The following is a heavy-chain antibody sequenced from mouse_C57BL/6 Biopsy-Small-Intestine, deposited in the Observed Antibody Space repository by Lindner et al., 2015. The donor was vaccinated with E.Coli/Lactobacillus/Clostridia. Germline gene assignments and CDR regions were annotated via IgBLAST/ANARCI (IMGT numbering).Heavy chain of an antibody. CDR1: GYTFTNYW. V-gene: IGHV1-7*01. Sequence: VQLQESGAELAKPGASVKLSCQASGYTFTNYWMHWVKQRPGQGLEWIGYINPTSGSTKYNQKFKDTAALTADKSSSTAYMQLSSLTYEDSAVYYCARDGTWYFDVWGTGTTVTVSS. CDR3: ARDGTWYFDV. CDR2: INPTSGST. D-gene: IGHD2-1*01. J-gene: IGHJ1*03.